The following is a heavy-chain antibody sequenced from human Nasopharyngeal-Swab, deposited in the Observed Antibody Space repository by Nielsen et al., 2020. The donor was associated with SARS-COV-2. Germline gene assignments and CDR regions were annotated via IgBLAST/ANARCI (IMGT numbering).Heavy chain of an antibody. CDR1: GYTFTSYY. CDR3: ARDPTLAVETETTYYYYGMDV. J-gene: IGHJ6*02. D-gene: IGHD6-19*01. Sequence: ASVKVSCKASGYTFTSYYMHWVRQAPGQGLEWMGIINPSGGSTSYAQKFQGRVTMTRDTSTSKVCMELSSLRSEDTAVYYCARDPTLAVETETTYYYYGMDVWGQGTTVTVSS. V-gene: IGHV1-46*01. CDR2: INPSGGST.